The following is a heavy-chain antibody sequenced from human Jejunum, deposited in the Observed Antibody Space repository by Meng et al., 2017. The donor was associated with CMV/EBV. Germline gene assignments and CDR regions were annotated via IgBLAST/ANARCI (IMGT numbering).Heavy chain of an antibody. CDR3: ARDTIRDGVDY. V-gene: IGHV4-31*03. CDR2: LHSGGSA. CDR1: GAALGSGTCY. Sequence: CSVSGAALGSGTCYWGWILRHPVQGLEWIGFLHSGGSAHYRPSLKSRVSISADTSNNHFSLTLTSVTAADTAIYYCARDTIRDGVDYWGQGTLVTVSS. J-gene: IGHJ4*02. D-gene: IGHD3-3*01.